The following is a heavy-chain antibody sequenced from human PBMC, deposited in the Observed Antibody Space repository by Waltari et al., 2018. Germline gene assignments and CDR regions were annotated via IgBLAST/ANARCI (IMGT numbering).Heavy chain of an antibody. Sequence: EVQLVASGGGLVKPGGSLRLSCAASEFTFIRYSMNWVRQAPGKGLEWVSSISSSSSYIYYADSVKGRFTISRDNAKNSLYLQMNSLRAEDTAVYYCARDPRYCSSTSCHDYWGQGTLVTVSS. V-gene: IGHV3-21*01. J-gene: IGHJ4*02. CDR1: EFTFIRYS. CDR2: ISSSSSYI. CDR3: ARDPRYCSSTSCHDY. D-gene: IGHD2-2*01.